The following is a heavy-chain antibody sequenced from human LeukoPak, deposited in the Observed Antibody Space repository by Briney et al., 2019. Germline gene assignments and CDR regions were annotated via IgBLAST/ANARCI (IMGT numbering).Heavy chain of an antibody. CDR3: ARVRMSGWTLGYAFDI. CDR2: ISSSGSTI. V-gene: IGHV3-48*03. CDR1: GFTFRRYW. J-gene: IGHJ3*02. D-gene: IGHD6-19*01. Sequence: SGGSLRLSCAASGFTFRRYWMSWARQAPGKGLEWVSYISSSGSTIYYADSVKGRFTISRDNAKNSLYLQMNSLRAEDTAVYYCARVRMSGWTLGYAFDIWGQGTMVTVSS.